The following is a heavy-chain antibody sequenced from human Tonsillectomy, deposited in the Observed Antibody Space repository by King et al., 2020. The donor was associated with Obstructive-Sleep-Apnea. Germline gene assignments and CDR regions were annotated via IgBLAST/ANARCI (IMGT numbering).Heavy chain of an antibody. CDR1: GYTFTGYY. V-gene: IGHV1-2*02. CDR2: INPNSGDT. D-gene: IGHD2-21*01. J-gene: IGHJ5*02. CDR3: ARDVASDEAWFDP. Sequence: QLVQSGAEVKKPGASVKVSCKASGYTFTGYYIHWVRQSPGQGLEWIGGINPNSGDTNYAQKFQGRVTMTRDTSISTAYLELSRLRSDDTAVYYCARDVASDEAWFDPWGQGTLVTVSS.